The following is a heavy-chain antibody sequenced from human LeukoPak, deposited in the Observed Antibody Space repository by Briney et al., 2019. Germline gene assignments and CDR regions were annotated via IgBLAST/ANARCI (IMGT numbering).Heavy chain of an antibody. Sequence: GGSLRLSCAASGFTFSSYAMSWVRQAPGKGLEWVSAISGSGDSTYYADSVKGRFTISRDNSKNALYLQMNSLRAEDTAIYYCAKGSDYGDPYAFDIWGQGTMVTVSS. V-gene: IGHV3-23*01. D-gene: IGHD4-17*01. J-gene: IGHJ3*02. CDR3: AKGSDYGDPYAFDI. CDR1: GFTFSSYA. CDR2: ISGSGDST.